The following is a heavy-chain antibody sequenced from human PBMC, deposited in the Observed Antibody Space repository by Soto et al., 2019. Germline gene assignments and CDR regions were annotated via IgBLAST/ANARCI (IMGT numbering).Heavy chain of an antibody. J-gene: IGHJ4*02. V-gene: IGHV1-8*01. CDR2: MNPNTGNT. CDR3: ARGKLATSTDF. D-gene: IGHD5-12*01. Sequence: SVKVSCKASGYTFTDYDINWVRQATGQGLEWMGWMNPNTGNTRYAQHFQGRLTMTRDTSISTAFMELSSLRSEDTALYYCARGKLATSTDFWGQGTLVTVSS. CDR1: GYTFTDYD.